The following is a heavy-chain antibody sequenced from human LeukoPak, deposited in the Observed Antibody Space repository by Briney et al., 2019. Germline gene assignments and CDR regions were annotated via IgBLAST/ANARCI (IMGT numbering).Heavy chain of an antibody. V-gene: IGHV1-2*02. J-gene: IGHJ5*02. Sequence: ASVKVSCKASGYTFTGYYMHWVRQAPGQGLEWMGWINPNSGGTNYAQKFQGRVTMTRDTSICTAYMELSRLRSDDTAVYYCARDPKYNWNDGLATPNWFDPWGQGTLVTVSS. CDR1: GYTFTGYY. CDR2: INPNSGGT. CDR3: ARDPKYNWNDGLATPNWFDP. D-gene: IGHD1-1*01.